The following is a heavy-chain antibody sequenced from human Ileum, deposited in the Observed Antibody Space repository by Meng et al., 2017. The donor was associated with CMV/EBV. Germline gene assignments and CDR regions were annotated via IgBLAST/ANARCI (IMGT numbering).Heavy chain of an antibody. Sequence: GESLKISCAASGFTFSSYSMNWVRQAPGKGLEWVSAITGNGDTTFYTESVKSRFTISRDNSKSTLYLQMTSLRAEDAALYYCTRGGRLVDSWGQGTLVTVSS. CDR1: GFTFSSYS. V-gene: IGHV3-23*01. CDR3: TRGGRLVDS. D-gene: IGHD6-19*01. CDR2: ITGNGDTT. J-gene: IGHJ4*02.